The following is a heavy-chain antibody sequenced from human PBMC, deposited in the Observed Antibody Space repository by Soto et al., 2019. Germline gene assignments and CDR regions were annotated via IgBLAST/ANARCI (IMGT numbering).Heavy chain of an antibody. D-gene: IGHD6-13*01. V-gene: IGHV4-59*01. CDR2: IYYSGST. CDR1: GGSISSYY. J-gene: IGHJ6*03. CDR3: ARAEEQPWSYYYYYMDV. Sequence: SETLSLTCTVSGGSISSYYWSRIRQPPGKGLEWIGYIYYSGSTNYNPSLKSRVTISVDTSKNQFSLKLSSVTAADTAVYYCARAEEQPWSYYYYYMDVWGKGTTVTVSS.